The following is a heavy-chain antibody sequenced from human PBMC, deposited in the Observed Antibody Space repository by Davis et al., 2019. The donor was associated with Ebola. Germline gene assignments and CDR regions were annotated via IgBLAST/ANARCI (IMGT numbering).Heavy chain of an antibody. CDR2: IYYNGRT. CDR3: ARLSGLFSSSSGALYFDL. J-gene: IGHJ2*01. Sequence: SETLSLTCNVSGASISTYYWGWVRQPPGKGLEWIGAIYYNGRTYYNSSLEGRVTISLDTSKNQFSLKLRSVTAADTAVYFCARLSGLFSSSSGALYFDLWGRGTLVSVSS. CDR1: GASISTYY. D-gene: IGHD6-6*01. V-gene: IGHV4-39*07.